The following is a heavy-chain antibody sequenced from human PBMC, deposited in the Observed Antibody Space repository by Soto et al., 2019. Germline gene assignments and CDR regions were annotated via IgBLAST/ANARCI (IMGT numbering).Heavy chain of an antibody. CDR1: GCPLTSYG. J-gene: IGHJ6*02. D-gene: IGHD2-15*01. CDR3: ARVGIVLVVAATRASGMDV. Sequence: XSVKVSCTASGCPLTSYGIIWVRQAPGQGLEWMGWISAYNGNTNYAQKLQGRVTMTTDTSTSTAYMELRSLRSDDTAVYYCARVGIVLVVAATRASGMDVWGQRTTVTVSS. V-gene: IGHV1-18*04. CDR2: ISAYNGNT.